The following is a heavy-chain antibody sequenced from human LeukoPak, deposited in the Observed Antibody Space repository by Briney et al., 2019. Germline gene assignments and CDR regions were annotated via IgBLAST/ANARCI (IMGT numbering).Heavy chain of an antibody. D-gene: IGHD3-22*01. Sequence: PGGSLRLSCAASGFTLSSYGMNWVRQAPGKGLEWVSFITTTSSFTFYADSLKGRFTISRDNAENSLYLQMNSLRVEDTAIYYCARELTYYFDSSGYTMFDSWGQGTLVTVSS. CDR1: GFTLSSYG. V-gene: IGHV3-21*01. J-gene: IGHJ4*02. CDR2: ITTTSSFT. CDR3: ARELTYYFDSSGYTMFDS.